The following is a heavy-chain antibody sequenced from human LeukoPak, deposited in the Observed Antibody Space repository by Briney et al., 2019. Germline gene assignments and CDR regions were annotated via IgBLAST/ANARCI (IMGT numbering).Heavy chain of an antibody. Sequence: GGSLILGCAASECSVGSERRDWVRQDPGKELEWVSSISSRSSFKDYADSVKGRFTISRDNAKNLLYLQMNSLRAEGTAVYFCAKDGGFWSDYSYFDYWGQGTQVTVSS. CDR3: AKDGGFWSDYSYFDY. CDR2: ISSRSSFK. D-gene: IGHD3-3*01. CDR1: ECSVGSER. J-gene: IGHJ4*02. V-gene: IGHV3-21*06.